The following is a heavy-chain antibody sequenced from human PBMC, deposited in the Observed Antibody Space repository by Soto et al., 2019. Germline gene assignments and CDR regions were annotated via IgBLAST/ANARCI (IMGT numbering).Heavy chain of an antibody. CDR3: ARDLHYYDSSGYYPAFDY. Sequence: ASVKVSCKAGGYNFTSYYMHWVRQAPGQGLEWMGIINPSGGSTSYAQKFQGRVTMTRDTSTSTVYMELSSLRSEDTAVYYCARDLHYYDSSGYYPAFDYWGQGTLVTVSS. CDR2: INPSGGST. D-gene: IGHD3-22*01. J-gene: IGHJ4*02. V-gene: IGHV1-46*01. CDR1: GYNFTSYY.